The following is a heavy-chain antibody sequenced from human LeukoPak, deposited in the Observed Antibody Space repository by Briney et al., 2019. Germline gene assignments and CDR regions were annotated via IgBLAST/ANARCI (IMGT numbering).Heavy chain of an antibody. CDR2: IRSKAYGETT. Sequence: PGRSLRLSCTGSGFNFADYAMSRVRQAPGKGLEWVGFIRSKAYGETTLYAATVKGRFTISRDDSKRVAYLQMNSLKTEDTGVYFCTRDYQLLPDWGQGTLVTVYS. D-gene: IGHD2-2*01. V-gene: IGHV3-49*04. CDR1: GFNFADYA. J-gene: IGHJ4*02. CDR3: TRDYQLLPD.